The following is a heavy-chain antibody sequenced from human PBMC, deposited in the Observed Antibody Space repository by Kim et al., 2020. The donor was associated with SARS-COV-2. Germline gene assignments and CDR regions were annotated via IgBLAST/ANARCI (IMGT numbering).Heavy chain of an antibody. CDR2: ISSSSSYI. Sequence: GGSLRLSCAASGFTFSSYSMNWVRQAPGKGLEWVSSISSSSSYIYYADSVKGRFTISRDNAKNSLYLQMNSLRAEDTAVYYCARDYIGGVERSGWIRSGDFDYWGQGTLVTVSS. D-gene: IGHD6-19*01. V-gene: IGHV3-21*01. J-gene: IGHJ4*02. CDR1: GFTFSSYS. CDR3: ARDYIGGVERSGWIRSGDFDY.